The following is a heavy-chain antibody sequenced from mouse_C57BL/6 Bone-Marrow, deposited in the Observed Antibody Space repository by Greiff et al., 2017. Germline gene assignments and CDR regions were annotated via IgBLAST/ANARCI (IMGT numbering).Heavy chain of an antibody. CDR3: AGRYYGDDGGDYYAMDY. Sequence: EVKLMESGGGLVQPGGSLKLSCAASGFTFSDYYMYWVRQTPEKRLEWVAYISNGGSSNYYPDTANGRFPISSDNAKNTLYLQMSRLMSEDTVMYYCAGRYYGDDGGDYYAMDYWGQGTSVTVSS. CDR2: ISNGGSSN. D-gene: IGHD2-2*01. V-gene: IGHV5-12*01. J-gene: IGHJ4*01. CDR1: GFTFSDYY.